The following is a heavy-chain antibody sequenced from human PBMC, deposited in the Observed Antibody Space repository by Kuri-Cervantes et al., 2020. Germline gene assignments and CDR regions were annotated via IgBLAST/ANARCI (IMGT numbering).Heavy chain of an antibody. CDR1: GYSISSGYY. CDR3: ARDRYRYSYGQPFDY. J-gene: IGHJ4*02. D-gene: IGHD5-18*01. CDR2: IYYSGTT. Sequence: SETLSLTCAVSGYSISSGYYWGWIRQPPGKGLEWIAQIYYSGTTKYNPSLKSRVTISLDTSKNQFSLKLNSVTAADTAVYYCARDRYRYSYGQPFDYWGQGTLVTVSS. V-gene: IGHV4-38-2*02.